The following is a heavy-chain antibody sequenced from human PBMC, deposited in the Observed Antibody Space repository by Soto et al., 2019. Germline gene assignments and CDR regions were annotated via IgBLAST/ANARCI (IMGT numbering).Heavy chain of an antibody. D-gene: IGHD3-22*01. Sequence: GGSLRLSCAASGFTFSSYAMHWVRQAPGKGLEWVAVISYDGSNKYYADSVKGRFTISRDNSKNTLYLQMNSLRAEDTAVYYCARGGAPGEGYYDSSGYYRALDYWGQGTLVTVSS. CDR3: ARGGAPGEGYYDSSGYYRALDY. CDR1: GFTFSSYA. CDR2: ISYDGSNK. V-gene: IGHV3-30-3*01. J-gene: IGHJ4*02.